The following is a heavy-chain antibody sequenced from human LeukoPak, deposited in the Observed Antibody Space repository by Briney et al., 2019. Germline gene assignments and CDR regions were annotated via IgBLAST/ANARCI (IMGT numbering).Heavy chain of an antibody. V-gene: IGHV4-31*03. CDR2: IYYSGST. CDR3: ARVRGAHFDY. J-gene: IGHJ4*02. Sequence: SETLSLTCTVSGGSISSGGYYWSWIRQHPGKGLEWIGYIYYSGSTYYNPSLKSRVTISVDTSKNQFSLKLSSVTAADTAVYYCARVRGAHFDYWGQGTLVTVSS. D-gene: IGHD3-10*01. CDR1: GGSISSGGYY.